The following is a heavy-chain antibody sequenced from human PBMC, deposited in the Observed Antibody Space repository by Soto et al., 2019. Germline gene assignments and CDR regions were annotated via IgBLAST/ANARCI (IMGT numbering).Heavy chain of an antibody. CDR3: ARIAGPGLNYFDF. CDR1: RYSFTNFH. D-gene: IGHD6-13*01. CDR2: INPSSGAT. J-gene: IGHJ4*02. V-gene: IGHV1-46*01. Sequence: ASVKVSCKASRYSFTNFHIHWVRQAPGQGLERLGVINPSSGATTYQQKFQGRVTMTRDTSTSTVYMVLSDLRSEDTAVYYCARIAGPGLNYFDFWGQGTPVTVSS.